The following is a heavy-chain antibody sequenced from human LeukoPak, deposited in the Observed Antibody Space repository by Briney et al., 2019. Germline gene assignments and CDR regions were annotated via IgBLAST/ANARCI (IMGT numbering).Heavy chain of an antibody. CDR2: IYDTGST. V-gene: IGHV4-59*01. CDR1: GASISSYY. J-gene: IGHJ5*02. Sequence: SETLSLTCTVSGASISSYYWSWIRQPPGKGLEWIAYIYDTGSTNYNPSLKSRVIISMDTSKNQLSLKLTSVTAADTAVYYCARGGEYSSEYNWFDPWGQGTLVTVSS. CDR3: ARGGEYSSEYNWFDP. D-gene: IGHD6-25*01.